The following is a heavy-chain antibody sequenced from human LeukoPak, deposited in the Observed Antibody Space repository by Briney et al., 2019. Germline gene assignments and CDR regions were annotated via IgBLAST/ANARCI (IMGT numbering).Heavy chain of an antibody. CDR2: IFHSGNT. D-gene: IGHD3-10*01. CDR3: ARYGSGSYLVDY. CDR1: GYSISSGYN. V-gene: IGHV4-38-2*02. J-gene: IGHJ4*02. Sequence: SETLSLTCTVSGYSISSGYNWGWVRLPPGKGLEWIGSIFHSGNTYYNPSLKSRVAISLDTSKNQFSLKLSSVTAADTAMYYCARYGSGSYLVDYWGQGTLVTVSS.